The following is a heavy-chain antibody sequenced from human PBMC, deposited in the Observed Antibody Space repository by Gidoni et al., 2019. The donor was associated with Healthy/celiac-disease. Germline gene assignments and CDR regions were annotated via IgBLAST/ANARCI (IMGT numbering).Heavy chain of an antibody. Sequence: QVQLVQSGAEVKKPGSSVKVSCKASGGTFSSYAISWVRQAPGLGLEWMGGIIPIFGTANYAPKFQGRVTITADESTSTAYMERSSLRSEDTAVYYCARGPLGYCSGGSCSQDYYYYGMDVWGQGTTVTVSS. CDR2: IIPIFGTA. J-gene: IGHJ6*02. CDR1: GGTFSSYA. CDR3: ARGPLGYCSGGSCSQDYYYYGMDV. D-gene: IGHD2-15*01. V-gene: IGHV1-69*01.